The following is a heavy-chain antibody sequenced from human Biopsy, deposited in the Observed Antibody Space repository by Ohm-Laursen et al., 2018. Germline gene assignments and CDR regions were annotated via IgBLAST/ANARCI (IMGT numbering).Heavy chain of an antibody. J-gene: IGHJ6*02. D-gene: IGHD5-12*01. CDR3: ARGSGYFKLDV. Sequence: QTLSLTCAVNGESSSGYFWNWIRQPPGKGLEWIGEINQSGSTKYNPSLKRRATLSADSSNSQFSLRLTSVTAADTAIYYCARGSGYFKLDVWGQGTTVTVSS. V-gene: IGHV4-34*01. CDR2: INQSGST. CDR1: GESSSGYF.